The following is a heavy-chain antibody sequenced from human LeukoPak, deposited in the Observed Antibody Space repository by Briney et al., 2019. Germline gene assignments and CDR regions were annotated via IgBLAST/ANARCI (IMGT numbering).Heavy chain of an antibody. Sequence: PGRSLRLSCAASGFTFSSYAMHWVRQAPGKGLEWVAVISYDGSNKYYADSVKGRFTISRDNSKNTLYLQMNSLRAEDTAVYYCARESIGFDYWGRGTLVTVSS. CDR1: GFTFSSYA. CDR3: ARESIGFDY. CDR2: ISYDGSNK. J-gene: IGHJ4*02. V-gene: IGHV3-30-3*01. D-gene: IGHD3-16*02.